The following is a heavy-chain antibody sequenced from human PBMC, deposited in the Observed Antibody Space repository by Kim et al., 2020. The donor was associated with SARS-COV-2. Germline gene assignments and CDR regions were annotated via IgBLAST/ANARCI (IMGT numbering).Heavy chain of an antibody. CDR3: ARSQMATKHSRHPIGAFDI. J-gene: IGHJ3*02. V-gene: IGHV3-53*01. D-gene: IGHD5-12*01. CDR2: IYSGGST. Sequence: GGSLRLSCAASGFTVSSNYMSWVRQAPGKGLEWVSVIYSGGSTYYADSVKGRFTISRDNSKNTLYLQMNSLRAEDTAVYYCARSQMATKHSRHPIGAFDIWGQGTMVTVSS. CDR1: GFTVSSNY.